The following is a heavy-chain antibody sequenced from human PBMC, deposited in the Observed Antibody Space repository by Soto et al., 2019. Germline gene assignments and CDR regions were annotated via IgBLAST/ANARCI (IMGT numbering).Heavy chain of an antibody. Sequence: GGSLRLSCAASGFTFSSYAMSWVRQAPGKGLEWVSAISGSGGSTYYADSVKGRFTISRDNSKNTLYLQMNSLRAEDTAVYYCARDLGYCSSTSCCCFDYWGQGTLVTVPS. J-gene: IGHJ4*02. D-gene: IGHD2-2*01. CDR2: ISGSGGST. V-gene: IGHV3-23*01. CDR1: GFTFSSYA. CDR3: ARDLGYCSSTSCCCFDY.